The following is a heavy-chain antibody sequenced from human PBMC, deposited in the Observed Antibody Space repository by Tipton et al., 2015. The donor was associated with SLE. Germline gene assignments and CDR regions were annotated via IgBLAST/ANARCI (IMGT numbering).Heavy chain of an antibody. CDR1: GFTFSSYA. J-gene: IGHJ4*02. CDR2: ISDSGGST. CDR3: AKRQHYYDSSGFHYYFDS. D-gene: IGHD3-22*01. Sequence: GSLRLSCAASGFTFSSYALSWVRQAPGKGLEWVSTISDSGGSTYCGDSVKGRFTISRDNSDNTLYLQMNSLRAEDTAVYYCAKRQHYYDSSGFHYYFDSWGQGTLVTVSS. V-gene: IGHV3-23*01.